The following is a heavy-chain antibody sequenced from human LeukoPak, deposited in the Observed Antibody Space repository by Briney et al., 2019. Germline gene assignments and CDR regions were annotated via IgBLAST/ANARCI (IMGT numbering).Heavy chain of an antibody. CDR1: GLTFSSYG. J-gene: IGHJ4*02. D-gene: IGHD5-18*01. CDR2: IRYDGSNK. Sequence: GGSLRLSCTASGLTFSSYGMHWVRQAPGKGLEWVAFIRYDGSNKYYADSVKGRFTISRDNSKNTLYLQMNSLRAEDTAVYYCAKEGDTAMVTIDYWGQGTLVTVSS. CDR3: AKEGDTAMVTIDY. V-gene: IGHV3-30*02.